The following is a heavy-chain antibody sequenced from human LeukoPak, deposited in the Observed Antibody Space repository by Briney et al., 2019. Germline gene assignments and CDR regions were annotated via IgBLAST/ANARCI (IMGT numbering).Heavy chain of an antibody. CDR1: GYTFTGYY. CDR3: ARVRSRAVAFDY. V-gene: IGHV1-2*02. D-gene: IGHD6-13*01. J-gene: IGHJ4*02. Sequence: ASVKVSCKASGYTFTGYYMHWVRQAPGQGLEWMGWINPNSGGTNYAQKFQGRVTMTRDTSISTAYMELSRLRSYDTAVYYCARVRSRAVAFDYWGQGTLVTVSS. CDR2: INPNSGGT.